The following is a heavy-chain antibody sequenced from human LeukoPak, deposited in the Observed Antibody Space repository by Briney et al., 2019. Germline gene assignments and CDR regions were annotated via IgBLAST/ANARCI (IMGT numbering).Heavy chain of an antibody. Sequence: PSQTLSLTCTVSGGSISSGGYYWSWIRQPAGKGLEWIGRIYTSGSTNYNPSLKSRVTMSVDTSKNQFSLKLSSVTAADTAVYYCARDGGQLLFDYWGQGTLVTVSS. CDR3: ARDGGQLLFDY. CDR2: IYTSGST. J-gene: IGHJ4*02. V-gene: IGHV4-61*02. D-gene: IGHD2-2*01. CDR1: GGSISSGGYY.